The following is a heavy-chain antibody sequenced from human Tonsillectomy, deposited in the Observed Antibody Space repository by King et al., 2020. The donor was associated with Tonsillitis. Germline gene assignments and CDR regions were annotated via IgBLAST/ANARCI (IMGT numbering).Heavy chain of an antibody. CDR1: GDSIRSGGDS. CDR2: ISHSGIT. V-gene: IGHV4-30-2*01. Sequence: LQLQESGSGLVKPSQTVSLTCVVSGDSIRSGGDSWICIRQPPGKNLYWTGDISHSGITHYNPSLKSRVTISVDRSGNQFSLTLTSVTAADTAVDYCARGPTASGMDVWGQGTTVTVSS. D-gene: IGHD2-21*02. J-gene: IGHJ6*02. CDR3: ARGPTASGMDV.